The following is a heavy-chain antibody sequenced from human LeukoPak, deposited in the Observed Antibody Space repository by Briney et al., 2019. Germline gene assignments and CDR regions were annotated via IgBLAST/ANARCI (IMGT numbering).Heavy chain of an antibody. V-gene: IGHV4-4*07. CDR3: ARDFWSGFHYFDY. D-gene: IGHD3-3*01. CDR1: GDSISSFH. CDR2: IYASDSS. J-gene: IGHJ4*02. Sequence: SETLSLTSTVSGDSISSFHWNWIRQPAGKGLEWIGRIYASDSSDYNPSLKSRVTMSIDTSKNQFSMKLSSVTAADTAVYYCARDFWSGFHYFDYWGQGTLVTVSS.